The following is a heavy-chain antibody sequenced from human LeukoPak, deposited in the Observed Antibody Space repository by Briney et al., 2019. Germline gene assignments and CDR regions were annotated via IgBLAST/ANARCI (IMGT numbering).Heavy chain of an antibody. CDR3: AGGGIQLWIYYFDY. D-gene: IGHD5-18*01. CDR2: MNPSSGNT. Sequence: ASVKVSCKASGYTFTSYDINWVRQATGQGLEWMGWMNPSSGNTGYAQKFRGRVTMTRNTSISTAYMELSSLRSEDTAVYYCAGGGIQLWIYYFDYWGQGTLVTVSS. CDR1: GYTFTSYD. V-gene: IGHV1-8*01. J-gene: IGHJ4*02.